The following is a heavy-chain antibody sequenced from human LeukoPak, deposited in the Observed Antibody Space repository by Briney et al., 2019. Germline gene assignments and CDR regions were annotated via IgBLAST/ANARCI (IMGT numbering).Heavy chain of an antibody. CDR3: AKDDTDDSSGYPKPDDAFDI. J-gene: IGHJ3*02. CDR2: ISGSGGST. CDR1: GFTFSSYA. V-gene: IGHV3-23*01. D-gene: IGHD3-22*01. Sequence: GGSLRLSCAASGFTFSSYAMSWVRQAPGKGLEWVSAISGSGGSTYYADSVKGRFTISRDNSKNTLYMQMNSLRAEDTAVYYCAKDDTDDSSGYPKPDDAFDIWGQGTMVTVSS.